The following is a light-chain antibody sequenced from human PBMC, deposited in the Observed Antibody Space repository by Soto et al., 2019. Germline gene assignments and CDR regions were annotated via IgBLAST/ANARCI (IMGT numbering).Light chain of an antibody. V-gene: IGKV1-12*01. CDR2: SAS. J-gene: IGKJ5*01. Sequence: DIQMKKSPSSVSASVGDRVTITCRASQNIDNWLAWYQHKPGKAPHLLIYSASTLQSGVPSRFSGSGSGTDFTLTISSLPPEDFATYYCQQCNSFPITFGQGTRLEIK. CDR3: QQCNSFPIT. CDR1: QNIDNW.